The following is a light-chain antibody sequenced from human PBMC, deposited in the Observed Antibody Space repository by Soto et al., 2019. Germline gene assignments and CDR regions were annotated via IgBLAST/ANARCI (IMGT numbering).Light chain of an antibody. V-gene: IGKV1-39*01. Sequence: DIQMTQSPSSLSASVGDRVTITCRASQSISSYLNWYQQKPGKAPKLLFYAASSLQSGVPSRFSGSGSGTDFTLTISSLQPEDFATYYCQQSYSTPPLTFGGGTKVEIK. CDR2: AAS. J-gene: IGKJ4*01. CDR3: QQSYSTPPLT. CDR1: QSISSY.